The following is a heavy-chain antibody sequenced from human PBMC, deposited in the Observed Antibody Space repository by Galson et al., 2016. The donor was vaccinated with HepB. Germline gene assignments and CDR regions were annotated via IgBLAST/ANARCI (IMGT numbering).Heavy chain of an antibody. CDR1: GYTFTTYD. CDR3: ASGPRFSTSSHDY. D-gene: IGHD6-6*01. V-gene: IGHV1-8*02. J-gene: IGHJ4*02. CDR2: MNPDSGGT. Sequence: SVKVSCKASGYTFTTYDINWVRQATGQGLEWMGWMNPDSGGTGYAQKFQGRVTMTRDTSTTTAYMELSSLGSEDTAVYYCASGPRFSTSSHDYWGQGTLVTVSS.